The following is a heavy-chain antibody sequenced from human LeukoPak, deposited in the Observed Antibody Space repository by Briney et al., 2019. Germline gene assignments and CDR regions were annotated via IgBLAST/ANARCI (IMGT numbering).Heavy chain of an antibody. V-gene: IGHV1-2*02. CDR2: INPNSGGT. CDR3: ARGALVGATTYWLDP. J-gene: IGHJ5*02. CDR1: GYTFTGYY. D-gene: IGHD1-26*01. Sequence: GASVKVSCKASGYTFTGYYMHWVRQAPGQGLEWMGWINPNSGGTNYAQKFQGRVTMTRDTSISTAYMELSRLRSDDTAVYYCARGALVGATTYWLDPWGQGTRVTVSS.